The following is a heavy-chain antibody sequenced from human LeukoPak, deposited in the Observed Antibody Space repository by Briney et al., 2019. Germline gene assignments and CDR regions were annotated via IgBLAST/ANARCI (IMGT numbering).Heavy chain of an antibody. D-gene: IGHD6-13*01. J-gene: IGHJ4*02. CDR1: GFTFDDYA. CDR2: ISWDGGST. Sequence: GGSLRLSCAASGFTFDDYAMHWVRQAPGKGLEWVSLISWDGGSTYYADSVKGRFTIYRDNSKNSLYLQMNSLRAEDTALYYCAKGGIAAAGTVDYWGQGTLVTVSS. V-gene: IGHV3-43D*03. CDR3: AKGGIAAAGTVDY.